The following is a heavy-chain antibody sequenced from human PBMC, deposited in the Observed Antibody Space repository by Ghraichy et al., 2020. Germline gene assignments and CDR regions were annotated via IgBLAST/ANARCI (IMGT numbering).Heavy chain of an antibody. CDR2: IYYSGST. Sequence: SETLSLTCTVSGGSISSSSYYWGWIRQPPGKGLEWIGSIYYSGSTYYNPSLKSRVTISVDTSKNQFSLKLSSVTAADTAVYYCASWGSYRFLAFDIWGQGTMVTVSS. J-gene: IGHJ3*02. D-gene: IGHD3-16*02. CDR1: GGSISSSSYY. CDR3: ASWGSYRFLAFDI. V-gene: IGHV4-39*01.